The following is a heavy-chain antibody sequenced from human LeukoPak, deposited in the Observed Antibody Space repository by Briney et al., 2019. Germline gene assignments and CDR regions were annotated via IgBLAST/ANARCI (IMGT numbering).Heavy chain of an antibody. CDR3: ARHNRITMVRGVIIDNNWFDP. Sequence: PSETLSLTCTVSGGSISSYYWSWIRQPPGKGLEWIGYIYTSGSTNYNPSLKSRVTISVDTSKNQFSLKPSSVTAADTAVYYCARHNRITMVRGVIIDNNWFDPWGQGTLVTVSS. D-gene: IGHD3-10*01. V-gene: IGHV4-4*09. CDR1: GGSISSYY. J-gene: IGHJ5*02. CDR2: IYTSGST.